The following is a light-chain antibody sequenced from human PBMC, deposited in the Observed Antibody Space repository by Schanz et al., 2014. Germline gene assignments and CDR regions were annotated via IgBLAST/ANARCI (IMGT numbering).Light chain of an antibody. V-gene: IGLV2-14*02. Sequence: QSALTQPASVSGSPGQSITISCTGTSSDVGSYNLVSWYQQHPGKAPKLMIYEGSKRPSGVSHRFSGSKSANTASLTISGLQAEDEADYYCSSYTRSSTQVFGGGTKLTVL. J-gene: IGLJ3*02. CDR3: SSYTRSSTQV. CDR1: SSDVGSYNL. CDR2: EGS.